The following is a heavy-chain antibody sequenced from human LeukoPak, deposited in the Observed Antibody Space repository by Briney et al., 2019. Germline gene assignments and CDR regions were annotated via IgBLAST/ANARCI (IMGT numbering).Heavy chain of an antibody. CDR1: GFTFSSYE. Sequence: GGSLRLSCAASGFTFSSYEMNWVRQAPGKGLERVSYISSSGSTIYYADSVKGRFTISRDNAKNSLYLQMNSLRAEDTAVYYCAPLVIPAASTDAFDIWGQGTMVTVSS. CDR3: APLVIPAASTDAFDI. J-gene: IGHJ3*02. CDR2: ISSSGSTI. D-gene: IGHD2-2*01. V-gene: IGHV3-48*03.